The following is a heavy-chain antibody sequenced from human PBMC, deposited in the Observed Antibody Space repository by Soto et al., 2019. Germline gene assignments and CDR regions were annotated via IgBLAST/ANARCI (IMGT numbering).Heavy chain of an antibody. CDR3: ARSRNLDV. CDR2: ASHTGGT. V-gene: IGHV4-34*01. CDR1: GGSFSGWH. D-gene: IGHD1-1*01. Sequence: QVQVQQWGAGLLKFSETLSLTCAVNGGSFSGWHWNWIRQPPGKGLEWIGEASHTGGTNYNPSLESRVTISVDRSRNQLSLKLTSLSAAATAVYYCARSRNLDVWGPGTTVIVSS. J-gene: IGHJ6*02.